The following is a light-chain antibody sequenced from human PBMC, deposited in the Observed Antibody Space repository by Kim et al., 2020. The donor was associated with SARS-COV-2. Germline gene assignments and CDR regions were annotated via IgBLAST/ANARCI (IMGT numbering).Light chain of an antibody. Sequence: SVKLTCTLTSGHSSYAIAWHQQQPEKGPRYLMKLNSDGSHSKGDGIPDRFSGSSSGADRSLTISSLQSEDEADYYCQTWGTGIHVIFGGGTQLTVL. CDR3: QTWGTGIHVI. V-gene: IGLV4-69*01. J-gene: IGLJ2*01. CDR2: LNSDGSH. CDR1: SGHSSYA.